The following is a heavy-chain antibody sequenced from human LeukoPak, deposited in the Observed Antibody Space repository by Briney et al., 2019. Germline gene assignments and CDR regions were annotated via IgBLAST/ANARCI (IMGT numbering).Heavy chain of an antibody. D-gene: IGHD3-3*01. CDR1: GLIFSNAW. CDR3: TTDTFFMKRLDP. CDR2: IKAKIDGGTT. V-gene: IGHV3-15*01. Sequence: SGGSLRLSCAASGLIFSNAWMYWVRQAPGKGRDWVARIKAKIDGGTTDYATTVKGRFTISRDDSQNTMYLQMNSLKTEDTALYYCTTDTFFMKRLDPWGQGTLVTASS. J-gene: IGHJ5*02.